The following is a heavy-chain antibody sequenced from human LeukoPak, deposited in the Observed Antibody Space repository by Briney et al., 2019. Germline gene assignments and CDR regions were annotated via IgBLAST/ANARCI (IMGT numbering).Heavy chain of an antibody. CDR3: AELGITMIGGV. J-gene: IGHJ6*04. V-gene: IGHV3-30*18. D-gene: IGHD3-10*02. CDR1: GFTFSSYG. Sequence: GGSLRLSCAASGFTFSSYGMHWARQAPGKGLEWVAVISYDGSNKYDADSVKGRFTISRDNAKNSLYLQMNSLRAEDTAVYYCAELGITMIGGVWGKGTTVTISS. CDR2: ISYDGSNK.